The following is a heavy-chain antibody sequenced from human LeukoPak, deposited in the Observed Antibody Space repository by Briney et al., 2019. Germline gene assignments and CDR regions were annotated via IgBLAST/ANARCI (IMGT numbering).Heavy chain of an antibody. Sequence: ASVKVSCKASGYTFTGYYMHWVRQAPGQGLEWMGRINPNSGGTNYAQKFQGRVTMTSDTSISTAYMELSRLRSDDTAVYYCARAGTAMDYFDYWGQGTLVTVSS. CDR1: GYTFTGYY. V-gene: IGHV1-2*06. CDR3: ARAGTAMDYFDY. J-gene: IGHJ4*02. D-gene: IGHD5-18*01. CDR2: INPNSGGT.